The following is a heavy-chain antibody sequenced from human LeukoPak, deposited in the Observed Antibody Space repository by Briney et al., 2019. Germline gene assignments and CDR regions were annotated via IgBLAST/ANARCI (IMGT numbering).Heavy chain of an antibody. V-gene: IGHV1-18*01. D-gene: IGHD6-19*01. J-gene: IGHJ3*02. CDR1: GYTFTSYS. CDR3: ARWSYSSDWYFGTFDI. Sequence: ASVKVSCKASGYTFTSYSISWVRQAPGQGLEWMGWISTYDGNTNYAQNLQGRVTMTTDTSTRTAYMELRSLRSGDTAVYYCARWSYSSDWYFGTFDIWGQGTTVTISS. CDR2: ISTYDGNT.